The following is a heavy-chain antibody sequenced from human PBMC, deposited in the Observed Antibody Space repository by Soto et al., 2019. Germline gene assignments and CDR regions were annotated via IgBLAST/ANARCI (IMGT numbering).Heavy chain of an antibody. CDR1: GYSFTAYG. CDR3: ARDAPPPELRFLEWHNYDYNGMDV. CDR2: ISCYNGKT. V-gene: IGHV1-18*01. D-gene: IGHD3-3*01. Sequence: QVQVVQSGDEVKETGASVRVSCKTSGYSFTAYGISWVRQAPGQGLEWMGWISCYNGKTKYAQQVQGRVTMTTATSTSTAYMEVRSLGSDDSAIYYCARDAPPPELRFLEWHNYDYNGMDVWGQGTTVTVSS. J-gene: IGHJ6*02.